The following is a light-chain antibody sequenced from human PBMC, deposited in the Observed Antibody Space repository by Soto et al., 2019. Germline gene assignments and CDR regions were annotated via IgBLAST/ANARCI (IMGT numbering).Light chain of an antibody. CDR2: GVS. CDR1: QSISSSY. J-gene: IGKJ5*01. V-gene: IGKV3-20*01. Sequence: IVLTQSPVTLSLSPGERATLSCRASQSISSSYFAWYQQKPGQAPRLLVYGVSRRATDVPDRFSGSGSGTDFTLTISRLEPEDFAVYYCQQYTDSRTFGQGTRLEIK. CDR3: QQYTDSRT.